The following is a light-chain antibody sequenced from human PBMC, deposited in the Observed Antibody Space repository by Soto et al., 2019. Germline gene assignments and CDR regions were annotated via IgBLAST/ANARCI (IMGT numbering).Light chain of an antibody. Sequence: EIVLTQSPATLSLSPGXRATLSCRASQSVRSYLAWYQQKPGQAPRLLIYDASNRATGIPARFSGSGSGTDFTLTISSLEPEDFAVYYCQQRSNWFLTFGGGTKGDIK. V-gene: IGKV3-11*01. CDR3: QQRSNWFLT. CDR2: DAS. CDR1: QSVRSY. J-gene: IGKJ4*01.